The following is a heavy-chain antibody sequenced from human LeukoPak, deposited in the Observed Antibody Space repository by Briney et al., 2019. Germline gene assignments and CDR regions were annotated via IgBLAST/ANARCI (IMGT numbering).Heavy chain of an antibody. CDR3: ATHDRGRPRDGNNRTSDY. D-gene: IGHD5-24*01. CDR2: INHSGST. Sequence: SVTLSLTSAVYTGSFSGYYWSWLPHPPGKGLVWIGEINHSGSTTYNPALKSRVTKSVGTAKTQFSLKLSSVTATDTAVYYYATHDRGRPRDGNNRTSDYWGQGTLVTVSS. CDR1: TGSFSGYY. J-gene: IGHJ4*02. V-gene: IGHV4-34*01.